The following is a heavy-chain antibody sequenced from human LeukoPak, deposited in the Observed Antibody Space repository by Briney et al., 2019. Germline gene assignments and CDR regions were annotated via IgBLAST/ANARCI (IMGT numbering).Heavy chain of an antibody. D-gene: IGHD1-14*01. Sequence: GGSLRLSCAASGFTFSSYSMNWVRQAPGKGLEWVAVISYDGSNENYADSVKGRFTISRDNTKNTLYVQMNSLRAEDTALYYCARDFRTNYYYYMDVWGKGTTVTVSS. V-gene: IGHV3-30*03. CDR1: GFTFSSYS. CDR2: ISYDGSNE. J-gene: IGHJ6*03. CDR3: ARDFRTNYYYYMDV.